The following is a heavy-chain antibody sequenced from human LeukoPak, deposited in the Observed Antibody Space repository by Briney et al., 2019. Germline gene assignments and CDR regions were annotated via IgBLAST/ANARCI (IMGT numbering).Heavy chain of an antibody. V-gene: IGHV3-30*04. D-gene: IGHD3-16*01. CDR1: GFTFSSYA. Sequence: PGRSLRLSCAASGFTFSSYAMHWVRQAPGKGLEWVAVISYDGSNKYYADSVKGRFTISRDNSKNTLYLQMTSLRAEDTAVYYCARDIMNRLVTWGQGTLVTVSS. CDR2: ISYDGSNK. J-gene: IGHJ5*02. CDR3: ARDIMNRLVT.